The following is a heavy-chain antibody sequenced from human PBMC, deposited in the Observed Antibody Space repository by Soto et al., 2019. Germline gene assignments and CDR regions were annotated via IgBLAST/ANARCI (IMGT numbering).Heavy chain of an antibody. CDR1: GGSISSYY. D-gene: IGHD4-4*01. J-gene: IGHJ5*02. V-gene: IGHV4-59*01. CDR3: ARDCMYSNYQPYNWFGL. CDR2: IYYSGST. Sequence: SETLSLTCTVSGGSISSYYWSWIRQPPGKGLEWIGYIYYSGSTNYNPSLKSRVTISVDTSKDQFSLKLSSVTAADTAVDYCARDCMYSNYQPYNWFGLWGQGTLVTVSS.